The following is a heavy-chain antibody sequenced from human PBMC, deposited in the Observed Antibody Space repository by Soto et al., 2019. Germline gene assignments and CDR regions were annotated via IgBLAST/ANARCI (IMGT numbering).Heavy chain of an antibody. CDR1: GGSFSGYY. J-gene: IGHJ6*02. V-gene: IGHV4-34*01. Sequence: PSETLSLTCAVYGGSFSGYYWSWIRQPPGKGLEWIGEINHSGSTNYNPSLKSRVTISVDTTKNQSSLKLSSVTAADTAVYYCASRGSYYDIFTVYPSPYYYDGMAVWGQGTTVTVS. CDR3: ASRGSYYDIFTVYPSPYYYDGMAV. D-gene: IGHD3-9*01. CDR2: INHSGST.